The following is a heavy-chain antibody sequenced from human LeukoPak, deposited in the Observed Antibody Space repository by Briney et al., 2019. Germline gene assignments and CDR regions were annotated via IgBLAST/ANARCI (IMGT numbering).Heavy chain of an antibody. CDR1: GFTFSNAW. Sequence: PGGSLRLSCAASGFTFSNAWMNWVRQAPGKGLEWVGRIKSKTDGGITDYAAPVKGRFTISRDDSKNTLYLQMNSLKTEDTAVYYCTTDRDIVVVPAASYYYGMDVWGQGTTVTVSS. D-gene: IGHD2-2*01. J-gene: IGHJ6*02. CDR2: IKSKTDGGIT. CDR3: TTDRDIVVVPAASYYYGMDV. V-gene: IGHV3-15*07.